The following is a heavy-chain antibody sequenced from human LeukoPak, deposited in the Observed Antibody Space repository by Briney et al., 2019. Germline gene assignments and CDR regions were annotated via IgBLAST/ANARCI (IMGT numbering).Heavy chain of an antibody. D-gene: IGHD1-26*01. CDR1: GGSISSSNW. CDR2: IYHSGST. J-gene: IGHJ4*02. V-gene: IGHV4-4*02. Sequence: SETLSLTCAISGGSISSSNWWSWVRQPPGKGLEWIGEIYHSGSTNYSPSLKSRVTISVDKSKNQFSLKVTSETAADTAVYYGARVWRGSYSFDFWGQEPWSPSPQ. CDR3: ARVWRGSYSFDF.